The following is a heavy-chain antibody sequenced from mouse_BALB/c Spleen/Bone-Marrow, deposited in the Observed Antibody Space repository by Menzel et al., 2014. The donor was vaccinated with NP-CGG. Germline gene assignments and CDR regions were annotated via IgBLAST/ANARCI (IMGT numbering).Heavy chain of an antibody. V-gene: IGHV1-14*01. J-gene: IGHJ4*01. CDR2: INPYNDGT. D-gene: IGHD2-14*01. Sequence: VQLQQSGPELVKPGASVKMSCKASGYTFTSYVMHWVKQKPGQGLEWIGYINPYNDGTKYNEKFKGKATLTSDKSSSTAYMELSSLTPEDSAVYYCASPYYRYDALDYWGQGTSVAVSS. CDR3: ASPYYRYDALDY. CDR1: GYTFTSYV.